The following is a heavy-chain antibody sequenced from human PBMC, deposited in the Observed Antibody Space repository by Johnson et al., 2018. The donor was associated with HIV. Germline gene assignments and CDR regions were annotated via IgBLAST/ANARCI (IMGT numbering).Heavy chain of an antibody. D-gene: IGHD3-10*01. V-gene: IGHV3-20*04. CDR2: INWNGGST. CDR1: GFTLDDYG. CDR3: AIGRGEFPRHAFDI. J-gene: IGHJ3*02. Sequence: VQLVESGGGVVRPGGSLRLSCAASGFTLDDYGMAWVRQAPGKGLEWVSGINWNGGSTGYADSVKGRFTISRDNAKNSLYLQMNSLRAEDTAVYYCAIGRGEFPRHAFDIWGQGTMVTVSS.